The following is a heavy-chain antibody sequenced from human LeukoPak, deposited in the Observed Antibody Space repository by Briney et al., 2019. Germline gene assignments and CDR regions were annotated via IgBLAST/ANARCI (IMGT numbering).Heavy chain of an antibody. CDR2: ISSSSSYI. D-gene: IGHD4-17*01. CDR1: GFTFSSYA. CDR3: ARDLPNHDYGDYGC. J-gene: IGHJ4*02. V-gene: IGHV3-21*01. Sequence: GGSLRLSCAASGFTFSSYAMNWVRQAPGKGLEWVSSISSSSSYIYYADSVKGRFTISRDNAKNSLYLQMNSLRAEDTAVYYCARDLPNHDYGDYGCWGQGTLVTVSS.